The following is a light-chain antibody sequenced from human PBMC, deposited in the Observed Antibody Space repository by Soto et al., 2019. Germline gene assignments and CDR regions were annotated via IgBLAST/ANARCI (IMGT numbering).Light chain of an antibody. CDR1: QSISNW. Sequence: DIQMTQSPSTLSASVGDRVTITCRASQSISNWLAWYQQKPGKAPKLLIYEASILESGVPSRFSGSGSGTEFTLTISSLQPDDFATYYCQQYNSYWTFGQWTKVEIK. CDR3: QQYNSYWT. V-gene: IGKV1-5*03. J-gene: IGKJ1*01. CDR2: EAS.